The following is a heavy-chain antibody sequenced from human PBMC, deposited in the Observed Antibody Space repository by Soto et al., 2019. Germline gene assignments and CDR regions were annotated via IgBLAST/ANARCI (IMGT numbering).Heavy chain of an antibody. CDR1: GFTFSSYA. CDR2: ISYDGSNK. V-gene: IGHV3-30-3*01. Sequence: QVQLVESGGGVVQPGRSLRLSCAASGFTFSSYAMHWVRQAPGKGLEWVAVISYDGSNKYYADSVKGRFTISRDNSKNTLYLQMHSLRAEDTAVYYCASPNSSGWYGIVWYFDLWGRGTLVTVSS. CDR3: ASPNSSGWYGIVWYFDL. D-gene: IGHD6-19*01. J-gene: IGHJ2*01.